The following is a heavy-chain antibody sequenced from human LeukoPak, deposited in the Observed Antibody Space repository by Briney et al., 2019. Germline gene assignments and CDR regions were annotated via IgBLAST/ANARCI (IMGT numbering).Heavy chain of an antibody. CDR2: IYYSGST. D-gene: IGHD1-26*01. J-gene: IGHJ4*02. V-gene: IGHV4-39*01. CDR3: ARRSGSYYDI. CDR1: GGSISSSSYY. Sequence: SETLSLTCTVSGGSISSSSYYWGWIRQPPGKGLEWIGSIYYSGSTYYNPSLKSRVTISVDTSKNQFSLKLSSVTAADTAMYYCARRSGSYYDIWGQGTLVTVSS.